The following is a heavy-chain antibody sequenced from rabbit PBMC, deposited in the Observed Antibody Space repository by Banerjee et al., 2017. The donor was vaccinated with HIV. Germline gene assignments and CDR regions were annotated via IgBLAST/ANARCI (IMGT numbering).Heavy chain of an antibody. V-gene: IGHV1S43*01. Sequence: QQQLEESGGGLVKPGGTLTLTCKASGIDFSSYYYMCWVRQAPGKGLELIACILTSSGSAVYASWVNGRFTISRSTSLNTVDLKMTSLTAADTATYFCAREWDASTTGYYFNLWGQGTLVTVS. CDR2: ILTSSGSA. CDR1: GIDFSSYYY. D-gene: IGHD1-1*01. J-gene: IGHJ4*01. CDR3: AREWDASTTGYYFNL.